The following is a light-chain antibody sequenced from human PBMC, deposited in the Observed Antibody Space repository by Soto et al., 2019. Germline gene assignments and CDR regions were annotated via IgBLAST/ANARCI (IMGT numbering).Light chain of an antibody. CDR2: EVS. CDR1: SSDVGAYNY. Sequence: QSALTQPPSASGSPGQSVTISCTGTSSDVGAYNYVSWYQQHPGKAPKLMIYEVSKRPSGVPDRFSGSKSGNTASLTISGLQAEDEADYYCISYAASSTLVFGGGTKLTVL. J-gene: IGLJ3*02. CDR3: ISYAASSTLV. V-gene: IGLV2-8*01.